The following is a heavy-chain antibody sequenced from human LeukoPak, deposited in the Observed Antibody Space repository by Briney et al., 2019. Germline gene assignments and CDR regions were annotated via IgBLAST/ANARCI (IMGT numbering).Heavy chain of an antibody. D-gene: IGHD6-13*01. CDR2: IYYSGST. Sequence: SETLSLTCTVSGGSISSYYWSWIRQPPGKGLEWIGYIYYSGSTNYNPSLKSRVTISVDTSKNQFSLKLSSVTAADTAVYYCARGGYSSSWYLGYFDYWGQGTLVTVSS. J-gene: IGHJ4*02. CDR1: GGSISSYY. V-gene: IGHV4-59*12. CDR3: ARGGYSSSWYLGYFDY.